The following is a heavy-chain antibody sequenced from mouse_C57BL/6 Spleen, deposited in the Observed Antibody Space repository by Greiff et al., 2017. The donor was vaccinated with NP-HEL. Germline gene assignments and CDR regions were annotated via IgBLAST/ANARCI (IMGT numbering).Heavy chain of an antibody. CDR1: GFTFSSYG. J-gene: IGHJ2*01. CDR2: ISSGGSYT. D-gene: IGHD2-5*01. Sequence: EVQLVESGGDLVKPGGSLKLSCAASGFTFSSYGMSWVRQTPDKRLEWVATISSGGSYTYYPDSVKGRFTISRDNAKNTLYLQMSSLKSEDTAMYYCARAYYSNYGFDYWGQGTTLTVSS. CDR3: ARAYYSNYGFDY. V-gene: IGHV5-6*01.